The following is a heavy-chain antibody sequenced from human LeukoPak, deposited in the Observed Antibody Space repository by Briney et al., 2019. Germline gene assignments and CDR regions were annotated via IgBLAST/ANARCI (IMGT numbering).Heavy chain of an antibody. Sequence: GGSLRLSCAASGFSFSTFNMTWVRQAPGKGQEWLSYISISGSVIYYADSLKGRSTVSRDNVKNSLFLQINSLRAEDAAMYYCARFSWEQRAFDYWGQGALVIVSS. CDR1: GFSFSTFN. J-gene: IGHJ4*02. V-gene: IGHV3-48*04. D-gene: IGHD1/OR15-1a*01. CDR2: ISISGSVI. CDR3: ARFSWEQRAFDY.